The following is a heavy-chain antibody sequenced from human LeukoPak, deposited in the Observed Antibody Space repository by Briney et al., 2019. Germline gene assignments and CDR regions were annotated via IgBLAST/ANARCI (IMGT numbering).Heavy chain of an antibody. J-gene: IGHJ3*02. D-gene: IGHD4-17*01. V-gene: IGHV4-59*01. CDR3: ARGTVTTGAFDI. CDR1: GGSISSYY. Sequence: SETLSLTCTVSGGSISSYYWSWIRQPPGKGLEWIGYIYYSGSTNYNPSPKSRVTISVDTSKNQFSLKLSSVIAADTAVYYCARGTVTTGAFDIWGQGTMVTVSS. CDR2: IYYSGST.